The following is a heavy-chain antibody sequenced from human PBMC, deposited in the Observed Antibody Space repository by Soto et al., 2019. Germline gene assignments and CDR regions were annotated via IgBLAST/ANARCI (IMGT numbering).Heavy chain of an antibody. Sequence: QVQLVESGGGVVQPGRSLRLSCAASGFTFSSYAMHWVRQAPGKGLEWVAVISYDGSNKYYADSVRGRFTISRDNSKNTLYLQMNSLRAEDTAVYYCARGAPKPGYSEGNQEHNWFDPWGQGTLVTVSS. CDR3: ARGAPKPGYSEGNQEHNWFDP. CDR1: GFTFSSYA. V-gene: IGHV3-30-3*01. J-gene: IGHJ5*02. CDR2: ISYDGSNK. D-gene: IGHD3-9*01.